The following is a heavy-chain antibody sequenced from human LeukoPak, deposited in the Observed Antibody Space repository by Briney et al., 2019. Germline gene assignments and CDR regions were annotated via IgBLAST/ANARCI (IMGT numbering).Heavy chain of an antibody. V-gene: IGHV3-53*01. D-gene: IGHD6-13*01. CDR3: ARGIGRSWSLDN. CDR1: GLTVSISY. J-gene: IGHJ4*02. Sequence: PGGSLRLSCAASGLTVSISYMSWVRQAPGKGLEWVSVIYNEGRTYYEDSVKSRFTISRDNSKNPLHFQMNSLRVEDTAVYYCARGIGRSWSLDNWGQGTLVTVSS. CDR2: IYNEGRT.